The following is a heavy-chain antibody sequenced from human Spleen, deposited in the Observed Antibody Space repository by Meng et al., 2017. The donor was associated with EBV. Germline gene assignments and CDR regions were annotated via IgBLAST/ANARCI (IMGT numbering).Heavy chain of an antibody. CDR1: GFTFSSYW. CDR2: INSDRSST. V-gene: IGHV3-74*01. D-gene: IGHD6-13*01. J-gene: IGHJ4*02. Sequence: EVHLVASGGGVVQPGESLRLSCAASGFTFSSYWMHWVRQAPGKGPVWVSRINSDRSSTSYADSVKGRFTISRDNAKNTLYLQLNSLRAEDTAVYYCTSSQYGSRVDYWGQGTLVTVSS. CDR3: TSSQYGSRVDY.